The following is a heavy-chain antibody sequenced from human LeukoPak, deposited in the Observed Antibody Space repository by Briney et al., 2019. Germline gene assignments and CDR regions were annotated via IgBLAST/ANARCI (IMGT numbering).Heavy chain of an antibody. CDR3: ARKTDSGGQGDY. CDR1: GFTFSSYE. V-gene: IGHV3-48*03. Sequence: HPGGSLRLSCAASGFTFSSYEMNWVRQAPGKGLEWVSYISSSGSTIYYADSVKGRFTISRDNAKNSLYLQMNSLRAEDTAVYYCARKTDSGGQGDYWGPGTLVTVSS. D-gene: IGHD3-22*01. CDR2: ISSSGSTI. J-gene: IGHJ4*02.